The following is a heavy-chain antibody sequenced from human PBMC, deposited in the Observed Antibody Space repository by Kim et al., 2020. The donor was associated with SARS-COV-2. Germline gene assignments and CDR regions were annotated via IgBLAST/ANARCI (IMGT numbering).Heavy chain of an antibody. V-gene: IGHV4-34*01. CDR3: ARPRTDWLGFDP. CDR2: T. D-gene: IGHD3-9*01. J-gene: IGHJ5*02. Sequence: TNYNPSLKSRVTISVDTSKNQFSLKLSSVTAADTAVYYCARPRTDWLGFDPWGQGTLVTVSS.